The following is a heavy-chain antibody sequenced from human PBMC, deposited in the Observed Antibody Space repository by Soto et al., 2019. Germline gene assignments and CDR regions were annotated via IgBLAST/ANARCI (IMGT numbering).Heavy chain of an antibody. CDR1: GGSISSGGYY. V-gene: IGHV4-31*03. Sequence: QVQLQESGPGLVKPSQTLSLTCTVSGGSISSGGYYWSWIRQHPGKGLEWIGYIYYGGTAYYDPFLKSRVTILVDTSKYQFSLKLSSVTATDTAVYYCAGGITMVRGVIFSPYFDYWGQGTLVTVSS. CDR3: AGGITMVRGVIFSPYFDY. CDR2: IYYGGTA. D-gene: IGHD3-10*01. J-gene: IGHJ4*02.